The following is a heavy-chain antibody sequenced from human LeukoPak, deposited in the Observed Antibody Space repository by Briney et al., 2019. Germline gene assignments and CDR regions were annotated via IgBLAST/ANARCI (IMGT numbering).Heavy chain of an antibody. CDR2: IYYSGST. Sequence: SETLSLTCAVYGGSFSGYYWSWIRQPPGKGLEWIGYIYYSGSTNYNPSLKSRVTISVDTSKNQFSLKLSSVTAADTAVYYCARHPYDFWSGYASRYFDYWGQGTLVTVSS. D-gene: IGHD3-3*01. V-gene: IGHV4-59*08. J-gene: IGHJ4*02. CDR3: ARHPYDFWSGYASRYFDY. CDR1: GGSFSGYY.